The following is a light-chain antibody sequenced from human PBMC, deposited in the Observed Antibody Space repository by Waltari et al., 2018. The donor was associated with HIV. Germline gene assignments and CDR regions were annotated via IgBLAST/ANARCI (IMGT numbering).Light chain of an antibody. CDR3: CSFAGSYIV. J-gene: IGLJ1*01. CDR1: SSDVGAYNR. CDR2: DVH. V-gene: IGLV2-11*01. Sequence: QSALTQPRSVSGSPGQSVTISCTGTSSDVGAYNRVSWYQQHPGKAPKVVIYDVHGRPAGVPYRFSGSKSANTASLTISGLQADDEADYHCCSFAGSYIVFGTGTKVTVL.